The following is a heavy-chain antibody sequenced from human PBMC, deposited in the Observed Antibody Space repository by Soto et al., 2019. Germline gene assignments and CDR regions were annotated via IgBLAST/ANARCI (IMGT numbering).Heavy chain of an antibody. D-gene: IGHD3-22*01. CDR1: GFTFSDNY. Sequence: GSLSLSCAASGFTFSDNYMSWIRQAPGKGLEWVSYISSSGSIIYYADSVKGRFTISRDNAKNSLYLQMNSLRAEDTAVYYCARDLGYYESDGYFDYWGQGALVTVSS. J-gene: IGHJ4*02. CDR2: ISSSGSII. V-gene: IGHV3-11*01. CDR3: ARDLGYYESDGYFDY.